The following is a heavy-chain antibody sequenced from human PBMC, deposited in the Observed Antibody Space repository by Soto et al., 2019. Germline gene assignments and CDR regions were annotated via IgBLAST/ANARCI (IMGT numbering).Heavy chain of an antibody. D-gene: IGHD2-8*01. V-gene: IGHV4-61*01. CDR3: ARAEPEYCTNGVCYNWFDP. CDR1: GGSVSSGTYY. CDR2: IYYSGST. J-gene: IGHJ5*02. Sequence: SETLSLTCTVSGGSVSSGTYYWSWIRQPPGKGLEWIGYIYYSGSTYYNPSLKSRVTISVDTSKNQFSLKLSSVTAADTAVYYCARAEPEYCTNGVCYNWFDPWGQGTLLTVSS.